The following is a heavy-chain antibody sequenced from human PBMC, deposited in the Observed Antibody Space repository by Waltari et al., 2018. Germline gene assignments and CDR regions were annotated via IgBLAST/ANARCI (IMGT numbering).Heavy chain of an antibody. CDR1: GGPISSYY. CDR2: IYTSGST. V-gene: IGHV4-4*07. Sequence: QVQLQESGPGLVKPSATLSLTCTVSGGPISSYYWSWIRQPAGKGLEWIGRIYTSGSTNYNPSLKSRVTMSVDTSKNQFSLKLSSVTAADTAVYYCARDGGGYSYGLNDAFDIWGQGTMVTVSS. CDR3: ARDGGGYSYGLNDAFDI. J-gene: IGHJ3*02. D-gene: IGHD5-18*01.